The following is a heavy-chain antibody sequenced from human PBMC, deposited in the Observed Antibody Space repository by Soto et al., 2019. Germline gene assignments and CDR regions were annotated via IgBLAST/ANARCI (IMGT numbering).Heavy chain of an antibody. Sequence: GGSLILSCAASGFTFSSYSMNWVRQAPGKGLEWVSSISSSSSYIYYADSVKGRFTISRDNAKNSLYLQMNSLRAEDTAVYYCARAQDCSGGSCYYMDVWGKGTTVTVSS. CDR3: ARAQDCSGGSCYYMDV. D-gene: IGHD2-15*01. V-gene: IGHV3-21*01. J-gene: IGHJ6*03. CDR2: ISSSSSYI. CDR1: GFTFSSYS.